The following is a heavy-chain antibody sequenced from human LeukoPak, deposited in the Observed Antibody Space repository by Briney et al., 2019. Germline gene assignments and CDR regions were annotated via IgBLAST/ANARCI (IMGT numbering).Heavy chain of an antibody. CDR2: ISAYNGKT. CDR1: GYTFTSYA. D-gene: IGHD2-2*01. Sequence: ASVKVSCKASGYTFTSYAMNWVRQAPGQGLEWMGWISAYNGKTNYAQKFQGRVTMTTDTSTTTAFMELRSLRSDDTAVYYCARAAKGLVDLVVVPAAFPVDYWGQGTLVTVSS. J-gene: IGHJ4*02. V-gene: IGHV1-18*01. CDR3: ARAAKGLVDLVVVPAAFPVDY.